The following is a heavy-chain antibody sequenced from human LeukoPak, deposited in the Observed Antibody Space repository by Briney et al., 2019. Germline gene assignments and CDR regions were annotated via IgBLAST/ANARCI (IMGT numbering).Heavy chain of an antibody. CDR1: GFTFSSYA. J-gene: IGHJ4*02. V-gene: IGHV3-64*01. CDR2: ISSNGGST. CDR3: AREEADTAMVAGDY. Sequence: PGGSLRLSCAASGFTFSSYAMHWVRQAPGKGLEYVSAISSNGGSTYYANSVKGRFTISRDNSKSTVYLQMGSLRAEDMAVYYCAREEADTAMVAGDYWGQGTLVTVSS. D-gene: IGHD5-18*01.